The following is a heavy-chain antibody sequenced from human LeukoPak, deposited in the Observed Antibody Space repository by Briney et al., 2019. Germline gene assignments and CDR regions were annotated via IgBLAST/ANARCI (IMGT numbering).Heavy chain of an antibody. Sequence: SETLSLTCTVSGGSISSTSNYWGWIRQPPGKGLEWIGSIYYSGSTYYNPSLKSRVTISVDTSKNQFSLKLSSVTAADTAVYYCARGGPGYYDSSGYRKDAFDIWGQGTMVTVSS. CDR3: ARGGPGYYDSSGYRKDAFDI. V-gene: IGHV4-39*07. CDR1: GGSISSTSNY. J-gene: IGHJ3*02. CDR2: IYYSGST. D-gene: IGHD3-22*01.